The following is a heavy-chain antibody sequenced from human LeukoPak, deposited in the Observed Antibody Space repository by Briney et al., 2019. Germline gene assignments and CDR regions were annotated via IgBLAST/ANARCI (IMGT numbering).Heavy chain of an antibody. CDR1: GFIFSTYT. CDR2: INNSGGRT. D-gene: IGHD3-10*01. CDR3: AKAKTSGSAYDY. Sequence: GGSLRLSCAASGFIFSTYTMGWVRQAPGKGLEWVSDINNSGGRTYYADFVKGRFTIPRDNSKNTLYLHMSSLRAEDTAIYFCAKAKTSGSAYDYWGQGILVTVSS. V-gene: IGHV3-23*01. J-gene: IGHJ4*02.